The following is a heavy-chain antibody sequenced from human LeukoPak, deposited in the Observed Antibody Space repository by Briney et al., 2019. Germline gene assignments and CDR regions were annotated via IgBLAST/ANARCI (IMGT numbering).Heavy chain of an antibody. CDR1: GGTFSSYA. D-gene: IGHD6-19*01. CDR3: ATGSGLASAEYFQH. Sequence: SVKVSCKASGGTFSSYAISWVRQAPGQGLERMGRIIPIFGTANYAQKFQGRVTMTEDTSTDTAYMELSNLRSEDTAVYYCATGSGLASAEYFQHWGQGTLVTVSS. V-gene: IGHV1-69*06. CDR2: IIPIFGTA. J-gene: IGHJ1*01.